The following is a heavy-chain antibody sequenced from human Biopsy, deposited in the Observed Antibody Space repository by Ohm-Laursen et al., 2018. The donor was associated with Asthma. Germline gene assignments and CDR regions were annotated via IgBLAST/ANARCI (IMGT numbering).Heavy chain of an antibody. D-gene: IGHD3-10*01. V-gene: IGHV1-8*02. Sequence: GASVKVSCKASGYPFISFDLNWVRLAAGQGLEWMGWMNPRSGVTNFAPKFRGRISMTRDASISTAYLEMSSLRSDDTAVYFCARAVDYSHYYGIDVWGQGTTVTVS. CDR1: GYPFISFD. CDR3: ARAVDYSHYYGIDV. CDR2: MNPRSGVT. J-gene: IGHJ6*02.